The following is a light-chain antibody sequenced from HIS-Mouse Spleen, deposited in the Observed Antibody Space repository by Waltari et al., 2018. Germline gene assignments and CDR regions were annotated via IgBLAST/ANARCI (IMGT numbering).Light chain of an antibody. CDR1: SRGVGSYNL. J-gene: IGLJ3*02. CDR2: EGS. Sequence: QSALTQPASVSGSPGQSITISCTGTSRGVGSYNLVSWYKQPPGKAPKLMIYEGSKRPSGVSNRFSCSKSGNTASLTISGLQAEDEADYYCCSYAGSSTWVFGGGTKLTVL. V-gene: IGLV2-23*01. CDR3: CSYAGSSTWV.